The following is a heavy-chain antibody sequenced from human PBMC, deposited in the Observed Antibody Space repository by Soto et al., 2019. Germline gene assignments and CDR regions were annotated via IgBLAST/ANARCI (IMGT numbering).Heavy chain of an antibody. CDR3: ASAFRGEFWFDP. Sequence: SVKVSCKASGGTFSSYAISWVRQAPGQGLEWMGGIIPIFGTANYAQKFQGRVTITADESTSTAYMELSSLRSEDTAVYDCASAFRGEFWFDPWGQGTLVTVSS. D-gene: IGHD3-10*01. V-gene: IGHV1-69*13. CDR2: IIPIFGTA. J-gene: IGHJ5*02. CDR1: GGTFSSYA.